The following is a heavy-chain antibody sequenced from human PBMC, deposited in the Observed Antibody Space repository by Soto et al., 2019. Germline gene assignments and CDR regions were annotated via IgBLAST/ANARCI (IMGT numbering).Heavy chain of an antibody. CDR1: GYSISSGSY. J-gene: IGHJ4*01. Sequence: PSETLSLTGTVSGYSISSGSYWGWIRQPPGKGPEWIASIYHGGTTFYNPSLKSRVTVSVDKSNNQFSLKLRSVTAADTAVYYCAKARVMVVAGSTFDYWGHGTLVTVSS. CDR2: IYHGGTT. V-gene: IGHV4-38-2*02. CDR3: AKARVMVVAGSTFDY. D-gene: IGHD6-19*01.